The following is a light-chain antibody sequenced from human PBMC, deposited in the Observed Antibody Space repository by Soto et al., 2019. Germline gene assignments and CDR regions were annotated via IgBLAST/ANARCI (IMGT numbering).Light chain of an antibody. CDR1: QSLLHSSDNRNY. CDR2: WAS. Sequence: EIVMAQFPETLAVSVGERATIKCRSSQSLLHSSDNRNYLTWYQQKPGQPPKLLIYWASTRQSGVPDRFSGSGSGTDFTLTINSLQAEDVAVYSCQQDYSTPWTFGQGTKVEIK. J-gene: IGKJ1*01. CDR3: QQDYSTPWT. V-gene: IGKV4-1*01.